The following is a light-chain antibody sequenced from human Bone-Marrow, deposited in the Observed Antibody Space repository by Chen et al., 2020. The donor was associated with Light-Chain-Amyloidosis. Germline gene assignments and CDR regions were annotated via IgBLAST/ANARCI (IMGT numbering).Light chain of an antibody. CDR2: EVT. J-gene: IGLJ1*01. CDR1: SSDVGGDNH. Sequence: QSALTQPASVSGSPGQSITISCTGTSSDVGGDNHVSWYQQHPDKAPKLMIYEVTNRPSWVPDRFSRSKSDNTASLTIYGLQTEDEADYFCSSYTITNTLVFGSGTRVTVL. V-gene: IGLV2-14*01. CDR3: SSYTITNTLV.